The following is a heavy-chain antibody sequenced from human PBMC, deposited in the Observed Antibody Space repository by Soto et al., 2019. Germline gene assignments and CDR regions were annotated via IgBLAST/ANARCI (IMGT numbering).Heavy chain of an antibody. J-gene: IGHJ4*02. Sequence: QVQLVESGGGVVQPGRSLRLSCAASGFTFSSYGMHWVRQAPGKGLEWVAVIWYDGSNKYYADSVKGRFTISRDNSKNTLYLQMNSLRAEDTAVYYCAREVTNDYGDYGEVDYWGQGTLVTVSS. CDR2: IWYDGSNK. CDR1: GFTFSSYG. D-gene: IGHD4-17*01. V-gene: IGHV3-33*01. CDR3: AREVTNDYGDYGEVDY.